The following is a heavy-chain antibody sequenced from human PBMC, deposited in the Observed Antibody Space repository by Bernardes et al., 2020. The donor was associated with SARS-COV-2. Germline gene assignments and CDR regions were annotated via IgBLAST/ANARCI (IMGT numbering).Heavy chain of an antibody. Sequence: SETLSLTCTVSGGSISSYYWSWIRQPAGKGLEWIGRIYTSGSTNYNPSLKSRVTMSVDTSKNQFSLKLSSVTAADTAVYYCARAFYDFWSGYLPGAFDIWGQGTMVTVSS. J-gene: IGHJ3*02. CDR3: ARAFYDFWSGYLPGAFDI. CDR1: GGSISSYY. V-gene: IGHV4-4*07. CDR2: IYTSGST. D-gene: IGHD3-3*01.